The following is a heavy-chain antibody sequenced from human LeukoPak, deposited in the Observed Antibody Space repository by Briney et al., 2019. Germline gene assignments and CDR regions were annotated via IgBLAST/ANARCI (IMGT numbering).Heavy chain of an antibody. J-gene: IGHJ4*02. D-gene: IGHD1-14*01. CDR2: IIPIFGTA. V-gene: IGHV1-69*13. Sequence: SVKVSCKASGLSLTHDGISWVRQAPGQGLEWMGGIIPIFGTANYAQKFQGRVTITAGESTSTAYMELSSLRSEDTAVYYCARGRNDRSFDYWGQGTLVTVSS. CDR3: ARGRNDRSFDY. CDR1: GLSLTHDG.